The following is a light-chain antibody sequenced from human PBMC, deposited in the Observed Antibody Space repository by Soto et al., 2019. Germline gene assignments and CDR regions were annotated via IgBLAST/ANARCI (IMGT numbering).Light chain of an antibody. CDR3: QQYNTYSQT. CDR2: ETS. Sequence: IQLTQSPSSLSASVGDRVTITCRASQGIDSYLAWYQQRPGKVPQLLIYETSILQSGVSSRFSGSGSGTDFTLTIGSLQPEDFATYFCQQYNTYSQTFGQGTMVDIK. CDR1: QGIDSY. J-gene: IGKJ1*01. V-gene: IGKV1-9*01.